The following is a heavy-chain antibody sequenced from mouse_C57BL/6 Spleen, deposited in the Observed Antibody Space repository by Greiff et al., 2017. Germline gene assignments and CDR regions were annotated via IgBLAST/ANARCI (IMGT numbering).Heavy chain of an antibody. J-gene: IGHJ4*01. Sequence: VQLQESGAELVMPGASVKLSCKASGYTFTSYWMHWVKQRPGQGLEWIGEIDPSDSYTNYNQKFKGKSTLTVDKSSSTAYMQLSSLTSEDSAVYYCARDYYGSSYKAMDYWGQGTSVTVSS. V-gene: IGHV1-69*01. CDR3: ARDYYGSSYKAMDY. CDR2: IDPSDSYT. D-gene: IGHD1-1*01. CDR1: GYTFTSYW.